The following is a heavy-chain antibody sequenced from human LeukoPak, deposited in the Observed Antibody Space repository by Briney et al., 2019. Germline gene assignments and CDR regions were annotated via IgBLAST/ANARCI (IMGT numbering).Heavy chain of an antibody. CDR2: IWYDGSNK. J-gene: IGHJ5*02. Sequence: GRSLRLSCVASGFTFRDYGMHWVRQAPGKGLEWVAFIWYDGSNKYYVDSVKGRSTISRDNSKNTLYLQMNSLRGEDTAVYYCARGSGAMAGTLDPWGQGTLVTVSS. CDR3: ARGSGAMAGTLDP. D-gene: IGHD6-19*01. CDR1: GFTFRDYG. V-gene: IGHV3-33*01.